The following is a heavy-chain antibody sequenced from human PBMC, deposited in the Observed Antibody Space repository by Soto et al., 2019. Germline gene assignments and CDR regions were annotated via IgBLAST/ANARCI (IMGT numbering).Heavy chain of an antibody. J-gene: IGHJ3*02. Sequence: QVQLVQSGAEVKKPGASVKVSCKASGYTFTSYDINWVRQATGQGLEWMGWMNPNSGNTGYAQKFQGRVTMTRNTSISTAYMELSSLRSEDTAVYYCAKSRDDYGTLDAFDIWGQGTMVTVSS. D-gene: IGHD4-17*01. CDR2: MNPNSGNT. CDR1: GYTFTSYD. V-gene: IGHV1-8*01. CDR3: AKSRDDYGTLDAFDI.